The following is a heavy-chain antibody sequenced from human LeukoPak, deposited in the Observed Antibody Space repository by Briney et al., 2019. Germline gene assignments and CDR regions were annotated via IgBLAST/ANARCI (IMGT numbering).Heavy chain of an antibody. D-gene: IGHD1-1*01. J-gene: IGHJ5*02. CDR1: GFTFSGYS. CDR2: TSSGSSWI. Sequence: GGSLRLSCGASGFTFSGYSMNWVRQAPGKGLEWVASTSSGSSWIYYADSVRGRFTISRDNAKNLLYLQMNSLRVEDTAIYYCARDAGGRTQREGWFDPWGQGTLVTVSS. V-gene: IGHV3-21*06. CDR3: ARDAGGRTQREGWFDP.